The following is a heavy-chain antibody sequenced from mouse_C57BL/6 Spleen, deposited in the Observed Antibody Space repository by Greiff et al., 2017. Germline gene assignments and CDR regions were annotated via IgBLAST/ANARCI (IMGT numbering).Heavy chain of an antibody. CDR3: TRERGEGYYDMDC. CDR1: GFTFSSYA. Sequence: EVQLVESGEGLVKPGGSLKLSCAASGFTFSSYAMSWVRQTPEKRLEWVAYISSGGDYIYYADTVKGRFTISRDNARNTLYLQMSSLKSEDTAMYYCTRERGEGYYDMDCWGQGTSVTVSS. V-gene: IGHV5-9-1*02. J-gene: IGHJ4*01. CDR2: ISSGGDYI.